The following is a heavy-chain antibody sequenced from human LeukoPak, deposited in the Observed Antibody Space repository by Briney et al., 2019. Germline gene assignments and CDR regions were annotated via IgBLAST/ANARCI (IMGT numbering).Heavy chain of an antibody. CDR2: ISDSGNTF. CDR3: ARDRAFGEGINWFDP. V-gene: IGHV3-48*03. D-gene: IGHD3-10*01. Sequence: GGSLRLSCSASTFTLSGCEMNWVRQTPGKGLEWLAYISDSGNTFFYASFVRGRFTISRDNAKNTLYLQMTALRVEDTGLSFGARDRAFGEGINWFDPWGQGTLVTVSS. CDR1: TFTLSGCE. J-gene: IGHJ5*02.